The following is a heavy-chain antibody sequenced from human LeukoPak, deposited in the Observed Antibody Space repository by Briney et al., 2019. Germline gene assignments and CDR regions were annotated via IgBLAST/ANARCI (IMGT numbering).Heavy chain of an antibody. V-gene: IGHV3-30*02. D-gene: IGHD3-10*01. J-gene: IGHJ5*02. CDR2: IWYDGSNN. CDR3: ASPKRGDAILPDH. Sequence: GGSLRLSCAASGFTFSTYGMHWVRQAPGMGLEWVALIWYDGSNNYCADSVKGRFTISRDNSKNTLHLQMDSLRDEDTAVYYCASPKRGDAILPDHWGQGTLVTVSS. CDR1: GFTFSTYG.